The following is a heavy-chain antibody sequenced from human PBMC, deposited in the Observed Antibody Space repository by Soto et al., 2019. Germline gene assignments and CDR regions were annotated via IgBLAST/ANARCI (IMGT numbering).Heavy chain of an antibody. J-gene: IGHJ4*01. V-gene: IGHV3-15*07. CDR2: IKINTDGGTP. CDR1: AVTFTTAR. CDR3: TIVSYFAVHLDLLYY. Sequence: GGARRLPWAGSAVTFTTARVILVRLPPGKDLEWVGRIKINTDGGTPDFAKPVRGRFAISRYDSKSMVYLQMNSLKTENTAVYYCTIVSYFAVHLDLLYYWGLG. D-gene: IGHD3-9*01.